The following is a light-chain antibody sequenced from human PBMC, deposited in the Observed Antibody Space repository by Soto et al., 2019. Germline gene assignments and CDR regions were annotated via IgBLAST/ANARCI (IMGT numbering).Light chain of an antibody. CDR3: ISYTNTTPYV. CDR1: SSDVGGYNF. CDR2: DLT. J-gene: IGLJ1*01. Sequence: QSVLTQPASVSGSPGQSITISCTGTSSDVGGYNFVSWYQHHPAKAPKLMIYDLTYRPSGVSNRFSGSKSGNTAYLTISGRQAEDEADYYCISYTNTTPYVFGTGTKVTV. V-gene: IGLV2-14*03.